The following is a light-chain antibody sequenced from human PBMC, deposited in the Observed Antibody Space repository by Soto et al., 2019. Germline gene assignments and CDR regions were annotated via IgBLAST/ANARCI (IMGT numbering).Light chain of an antibody. CDR2: GAS. CDR1: QSVSSN. V-gene: IGKV3-15*01. CDR3: QQYNNWPPART. Sequence: EIVMTQSPATLSVSPGERATLSCRASQSVSSNLAWYQQKPGQSPRLLIYGASTRATGIPARFSGSGSGTECTLSISSLQSEDFAVYYCQQYNNWPPARTFGGGTKVEIK. J-gene: IGKJ4*01.